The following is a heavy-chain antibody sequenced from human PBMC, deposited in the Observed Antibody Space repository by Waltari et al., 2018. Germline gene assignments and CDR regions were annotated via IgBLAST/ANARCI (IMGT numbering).Heavy chain of an antibody. D-gene: IGHD3-22*01. Sequence: QVQLQQWGAGLLKPSEPLSLTCAVYGGSFSGYSWRWIRQPQAKGLEWIGEINHSGSTNYNPSLKSRVTISVDTSKNQFSLKLSSVTAADTAVYYCARLDYYDSSGYYHGGAFDYWGQGTLVTVSS. V-gene: IGHV4-34*01. J-gene: IGHJ4*02. CDR1: GGSFSGYS. CDR3: ARLDYYDSSGYYHGGAFDY. CDR2: INHSGST.